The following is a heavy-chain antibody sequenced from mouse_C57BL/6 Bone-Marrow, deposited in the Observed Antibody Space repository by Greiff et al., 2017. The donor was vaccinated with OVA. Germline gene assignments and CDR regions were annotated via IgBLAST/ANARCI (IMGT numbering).Heavy chain of an antibody. Sequence: VQLQQSGPELVKPGASVKISCKASGYTFTDYYMNWVKQSHGKSLAWIGDINPNNGGTSYNQKFKGKATLTVDKSSSTAYMELRSLTSEDSAVYYCARGTVVVNYFDYWGQGTTLTVSS. J-gene: IGHJ2*01. CDR2: INPNNGGT. CDR1: GYTFTDYY. CDR3: ARGTVVVNYFDY. V-gene: IGHV1-26*01. D-gene: IGHD1-1*01.